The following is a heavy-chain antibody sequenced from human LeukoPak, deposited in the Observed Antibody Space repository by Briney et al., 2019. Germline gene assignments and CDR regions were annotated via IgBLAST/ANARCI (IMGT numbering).Heavy chain of an antibody. CDR2: INSDGSST. V-gene: IGHV3-74*01. CDR1: GFTFSSYW. D-gene: IGHD3-10*01. Sequence: GGSLRLSCAASGFTFSSYWMHWVHQAPGKGLVWVSRINSDGSSTSYADSVKGRFTISRDNAKNTLYLQMNSLRAEDTAVYYCARGEAYGSGSYAFDIWGQGTMVTVSS. J-gene: IGHJ3*02. CDR3: ARGEAYGSGSYAFDI.